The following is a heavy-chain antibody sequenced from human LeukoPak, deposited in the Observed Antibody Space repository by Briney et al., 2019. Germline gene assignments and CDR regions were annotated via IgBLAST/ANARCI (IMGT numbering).Heavy chain of an antibody. D-gene: IGHD2-2*02. CDR1: GGSISSYY. CDR3: ARDLYQLLYGGDYYYYYMDV. J-gene: IGHJ6*03. CDR2: IYTSGST. V-gene: IGHV4-4*07. Sequence: SETLSLTCTVSGGSISSYYWSWIRQPAGEGLEWIGRIYTSGSTNYNPSLKSRVTMSVDTSKNQFSLKLSSVTAADTAVYYCARDLYQLLYGGDYYYYYMDVWGKGTTITVSS.